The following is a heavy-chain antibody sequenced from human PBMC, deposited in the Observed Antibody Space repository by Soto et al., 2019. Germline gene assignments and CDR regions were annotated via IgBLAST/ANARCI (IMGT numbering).Heavy chain of an antibody. V-gene: IGHV3-66*01. J-gene: IGHJ4*02. CDR1: GFTFSSNY. CDR3: AGDLHGVDVTPADTDY. D-gene: IGHD2-15*01. Sequence: GGSLRLSCAASGFTFSSNYMSWVRQAPGKGLEWVSVIYDGGSTFYADSVKGSFTISSDNYKNTLYLEMNYLRAEDTAVYYCAGDLHGVDVTPADTDYWGQGILVTVSS. CDR2: IYDGGST.